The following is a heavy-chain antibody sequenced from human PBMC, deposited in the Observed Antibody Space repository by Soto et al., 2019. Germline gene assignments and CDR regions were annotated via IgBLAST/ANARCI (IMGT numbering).Heavy chain of an antibody. D-gene: IGHD3-10*01. CDR1: GFTFSSYS. J-gene: IGHJ5*02. CDR3: ARDQVLLWFGTFDP. Sequence: EVQLVESGGGMVKPGGSLRLSCAASGFTFSSYSMNWVRQAPGKGLEWVSSISSSSSYIYYADSVKGRFTISRDNAKNSLYLQMNSLRAEDTAVYYCARDQVLLWFGTFDPSGQGTLVTVSS. CDR2: ISSSSSYI. V-gene: IGHV3-21*01.